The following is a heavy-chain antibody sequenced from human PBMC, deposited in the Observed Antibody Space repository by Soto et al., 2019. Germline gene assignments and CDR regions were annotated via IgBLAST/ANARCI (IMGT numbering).Heavy chain of an antibody. CDR3: ARATSSDYGMDV. CDR2: INPSGGST. D-gene: IGHD3-3*01. Sequence: ASVKVSCKASGYTFTSYYIHWVRQAPGQGLEWMGIINPSGGSTTYARKFQGRVSMTRDTSTSTDYMELTSLRSEDTAVFYCARATSSDYGMDVWGQGTTVTVSS. CDR1: GYTFTSYY. J-gene: IGHJ6*02. V-gene: IGHV1-46*01.